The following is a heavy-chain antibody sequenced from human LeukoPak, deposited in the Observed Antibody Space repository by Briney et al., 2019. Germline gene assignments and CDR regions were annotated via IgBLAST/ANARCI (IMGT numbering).Heavy chain of an antibody. J-gene: IGHJ6*03. D-gene: IGHD2-15*01. CDR1: GGTFSSYA. Sequence: GASVKVSCKASGGTFSSYAISWVRQAPGQGLEWMGGIIPIFGTANYAQKFQGRVTITADKSTSTAYMELSRLRSDDTAVYYCARGPLVYCSGGSCYERYYYYYMDVWGRGTTVTISS. V-gene: IGHV1-69*06. CDR2: IIPIFGTA. CDR3: ARGPLVYCSGGSCYERYYYYYMDV.